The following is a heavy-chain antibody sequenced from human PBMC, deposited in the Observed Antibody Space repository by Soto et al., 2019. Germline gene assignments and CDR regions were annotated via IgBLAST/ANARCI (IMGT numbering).Heavy chain of an antibody. J-gene: IGHJ6*01. Sequence: SETLSLTCTVSSGSISSTIYSWDWIRQPPGKGLEWIGYIYHSGSTYYNPSLKSRVTISVDRSKNQFSLKLSSVTAADTAVYYCARESGYYYGMDVWGQGTTVTVSS. CDR3: ARESGYYYGMDV. CDR1: SGSISSTIYS. CDR2: IYHSGST. V-gene: IGHV4-39*07. D-gene: IGHD6-25*01.